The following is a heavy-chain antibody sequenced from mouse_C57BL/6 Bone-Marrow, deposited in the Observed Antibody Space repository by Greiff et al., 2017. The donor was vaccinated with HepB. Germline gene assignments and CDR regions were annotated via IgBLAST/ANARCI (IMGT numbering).Heavy chain of an antibody. J-gene: IGHJ2*01. CDR1: GYTFTSYW. D-gene: IGHD1-1*01. Sequence: QVQLQQPGAELVKPGASVKLSCKASGYTFTSYWMHWVKQRPGQGLEWIGMIHPNSGSTNYNEKFKSKATLTVDKSSSTAYMQLSSLTSEDSAVYYCARRADYYGSSYYCDYWGQGTTLTVSS. V-gene: IGHV1-64*01. CDR2: IHPNSGST. CDR3: ARRADYYGSSYYCDY.